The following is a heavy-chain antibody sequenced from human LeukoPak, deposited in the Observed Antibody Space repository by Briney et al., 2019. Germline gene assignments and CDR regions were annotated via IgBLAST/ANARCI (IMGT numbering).Heavy chain of an antibody. D-gene: IGHD3-22*01. J-gene: IGHJ4*02. CDR1: GFSFSDYY. V-gene: IGHV3-11*06. CDR3: ARYTIPYYDSSGPFDY. Sequence: GGSLRLSCAASGFSFSDYYMSWIRQAPGKGLEWVSYITSSRSYTNYADSVKGRFTISRDYAKNSLYLQMNSLRAEDTAVYYCARYTIPYYDSSGPFDYWGQGTLVTVSS. CDR2: ITSSRSYT.